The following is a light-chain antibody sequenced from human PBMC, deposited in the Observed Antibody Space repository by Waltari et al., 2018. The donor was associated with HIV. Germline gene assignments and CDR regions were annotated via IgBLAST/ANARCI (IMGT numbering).Light chain of an antibody. V-gene: IGKV3-15*01. CDR1: QSVGSN. Sequence: ETLMTQSPASLSVSPGERATLFCRASQSVGSNLAWYQQKPGQAPRLLMYGASTRATDIPAKFSGSGSGTEFTLTISGLQSENSAVYYCQQYKSWPPTFGQGTKLEI. CDR3: QQYKSWPPT. CDR2: GAS. J-gene: IGKJ2*01.